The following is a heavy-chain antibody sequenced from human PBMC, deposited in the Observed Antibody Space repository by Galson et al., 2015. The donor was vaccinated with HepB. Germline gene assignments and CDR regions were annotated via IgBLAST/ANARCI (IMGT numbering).Heavy chain of an antibody. D-gene: IGHD3-22*01. CDR1: GFTFSSYW. J-gene: IGHJ4*02. CDR2: IKQDGSEK. CDR3: ARGSYDNSGYPFDY. V-gene: IGHV3-7*01. Sequence: SLRLSCAASGFTFSSYWMSWARQAPGKGLEWVANIKQDGSEKYYVDSVKGRFTISRDNAKNSLYLQINSLRPEDTAVYYCARGSYDNSGYPFDYWGQGTLVTVSS.